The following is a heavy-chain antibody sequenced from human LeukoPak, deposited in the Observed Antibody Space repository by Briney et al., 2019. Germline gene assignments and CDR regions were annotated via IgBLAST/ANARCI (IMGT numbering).Heavy chain of an antibody. CDR2: ISSSSSYI. D-gene: IGHD3-22*01. Sequence: GGSLRLSCAASGFTFSSDSMNWVRQAPGKGLEWVSSISSSSSYIYYADSVKGRFTISRDNAKNSLYLQMNSLRAEDTAVYYCARDRARSYYYDSSGYYSPFDYWGQGTLVTVSS. J-gene: IGHJ4*02. CDR3: ARDRARSYYYDSSGYYSPFDY. CDR1: GFTFSSDS. V-gene: IGHV3-21*01.